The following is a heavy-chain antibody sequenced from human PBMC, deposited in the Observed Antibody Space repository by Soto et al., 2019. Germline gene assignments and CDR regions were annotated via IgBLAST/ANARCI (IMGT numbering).Heavy chain of an antibody. J-gene: IGHJ4*02. CDR1: GFSLITSGVG. Sequence: QITLKESGPTLVKPTQTLKLTCTFSGFSLITSGVGVGWIXQPPGKALEWLALIYWNDDKRYSPSLKSRLTITKDTSKNQVVLTMTNMDPVDTATYYCAHRTYSSSWHEVFDYWGQGTLVTVSS. CDR2: IYWNDDK. CDR3: AHRTYSSSWHEVFDY. V-gene: IGHV2-5*01. D-gene: IGHD6-13*01.